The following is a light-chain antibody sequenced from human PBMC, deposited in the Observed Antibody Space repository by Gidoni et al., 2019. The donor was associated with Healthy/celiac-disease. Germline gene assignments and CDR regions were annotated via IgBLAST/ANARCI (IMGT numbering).Light chain of an antibody. CDR2: AAS. CDR3: QQYYSSYT. V-gene: IGKV1-8*01. J-gene: IGKJ2*01. Sequence: AIRMTQSPSSFSASTGDRVTITCRASQGISSYLAWYQQKPGKAPKLLMYAASTLQSGVPSRFSGSGSGADFTLTISCLQSEDFATYYGQQYYSSYTFGQGTKLEIK. CDR1: QGISSY.